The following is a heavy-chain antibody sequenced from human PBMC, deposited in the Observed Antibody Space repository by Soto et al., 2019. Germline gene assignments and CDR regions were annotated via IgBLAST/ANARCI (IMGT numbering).Heavy chain of an antibody. CDR3: ARIWGATVTTRAFDI. V-gene: IGHV1-46*03. CDR1: GYTFTSYY. D-gene: IGHD4-17*01. Sequence: EASVKVSCKASGYTFTSYYMHWVRQAPGQGLEWMGIINPSGGSTSYAQKFQGRVTMTRDTSTSTVYMELSSLRSEDTAVYYCARIWGATVTTRAFDIWGQGTMVTVSS. CDR2: INPSGGST. J-gene: IGHJ3*02.